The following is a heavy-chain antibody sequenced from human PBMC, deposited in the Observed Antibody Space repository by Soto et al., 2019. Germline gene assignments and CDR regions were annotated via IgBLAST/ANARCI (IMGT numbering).Heavy chain of an antibody. D-gene: IGHD2-21*02. CDR1: GGTFSSYA. Sequence: QVQLVQSGAEVKKPGSSVKVSCKASGGTFSSYAISWVRQAPGQGLEWMGGIIPIFGTANYAQKFQGRVTITAAESTSTAYMELSSLRSEDTAVYYCARGAVAYCGGDCYSYYYYGMDVWGQGTTVTVSS. J-gene: IGHJ6*02. CDR3: ARGAVAYCGGDCYSYYYYGMDV. CDR2: IIPIFGTA. V-gene: IGHV1-69*12.